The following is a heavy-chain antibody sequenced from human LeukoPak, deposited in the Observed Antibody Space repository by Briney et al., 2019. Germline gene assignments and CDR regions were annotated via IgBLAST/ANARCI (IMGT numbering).Heavy chain of an antibody. CDR1: GYTFNSYG. D-gene: IGHD3-10*01. J-gene: IGHJ5*02. Sequence: SVKVSCNASGYTFNSYGISWVRQAPGQGLEWMGGIIPIFGTANYAQKFQGRVTITADESTSTAYMELSSLRSEDTAVYYCARDGRITMVRGVISWFDPWGQGTLVTVSS. V-gene: IGHV1-69*13. CDR2: IIPIFGTA. CDR3: ARDGRITMVRGVISWFDP.